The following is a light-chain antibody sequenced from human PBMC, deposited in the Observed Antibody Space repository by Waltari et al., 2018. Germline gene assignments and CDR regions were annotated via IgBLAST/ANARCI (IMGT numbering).Light chain of an antibody. CDR1: RRDVGSYNL. CDR3: CSYAGSKV. J-gene: IGLJ3*02. CDR2: EGS. V-gene: IGLV2-23*01. Sequence: QSALTQPASVPGSPGQSVTLSCTGTRRDVGSYNLVSWYQQHPGKAPKLMIYEGSKRPSGVSNRFSGSKSGNTASLTISGLQAEDEADYYCCSYAGSKVFGGGTKLTVL.